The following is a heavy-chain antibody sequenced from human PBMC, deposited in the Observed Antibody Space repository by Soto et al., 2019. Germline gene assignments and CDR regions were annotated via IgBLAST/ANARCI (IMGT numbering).Heavy chain of an antibody. CDR3: ARQAYYGSGRQSDY. CDR2: IYYSGST. V-gene: IGHV4-39*01. Sequence: PSETLSLTCAVSGGSISSSSYYWGWIRQPPGKGLEWIGSIYYSGSTYYNPSLKSRVTISVDTSKNQFSLKLSSVTAADTAVYYCARQAYYGSGRQSDYWGQGTLVTVSS. CDR1: GGSISSSSYY. D-gene: IGHD3-10*01. J-gene: IGHJ4*02.